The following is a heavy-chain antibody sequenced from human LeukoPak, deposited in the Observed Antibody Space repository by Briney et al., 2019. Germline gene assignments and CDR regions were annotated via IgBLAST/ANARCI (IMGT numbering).Heavy chain of an antibody. CDR1: GYTFTSYD. V-gene: IGHV1-8*01. CDR2: MNPNSGNT. J-gene: IGHJ6*03. Sequence: PGASVKVSCKASGYTFTSYDINWVRQATGQGLEWMGWMNPNSGNTDYAQKFQGRVTMTRNTSISTAYMELSSLRSEDTAVYYCARGRKNYYYYYYMDVWGKGTTVTVSS. CDR3: ARGRKNYYYYYYMDV. D-gene: IGHD1-14*01.